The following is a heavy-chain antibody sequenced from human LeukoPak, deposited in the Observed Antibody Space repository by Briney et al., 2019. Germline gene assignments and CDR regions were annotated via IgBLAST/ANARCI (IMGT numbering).Heavy chain of an antibody. V-gene: IGHV3-30-3*01. D-gene: IGHD3-9*01. CDR2: ISYDGSNK. CDR1: GFSVSNNY. CDR3: AGERSVLTGYYWWYYYYGMDV. J-gene: IGHJ6*02. Sequence: GGSLRLSCAASGFSVSNNYMNWVRQAPGKGLEWVAVISYDGSNKYYADSVKGRFTISRDNSKNTLYLQMNSLRAEDTAVYYCAGERSVLTGYYWWYYYYGMDVWGQGTTVTVSS.